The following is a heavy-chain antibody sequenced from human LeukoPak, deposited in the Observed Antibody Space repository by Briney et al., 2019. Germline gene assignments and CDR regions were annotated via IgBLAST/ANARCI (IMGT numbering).Heavy chain of an antibody. V-gene: IGHV3-23*01. Sequence: GGSLRLSCAASGFTFSSCAMSWVRQAPGKGLEWVSTITGSGGSTYYADSVKGRFTISRDNSKNTLYLQMNSLRAEDTALYYCAKDPEYGSSWYPDYWGQGTLVTVSS. J-gene: IGHJ4*02. CDR1: GFTFSSCA. D-gene: IGHD6-13*01. CDR3: AKDPEYGSSWYPDY. CDR2: ITGSGGST.